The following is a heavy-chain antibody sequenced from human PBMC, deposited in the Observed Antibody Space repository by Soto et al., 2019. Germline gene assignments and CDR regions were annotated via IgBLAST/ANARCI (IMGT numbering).Heavy chain of an antibody. CDR1: GFTFGDYA. V-gene: IGHV3-49*03. Sequence: GSLRLSCTASGFTFGDYAMSWFRQAPGKGLEWVGCIRSKAYGGTTEYAASVKGRFTISRDDSKSIAYLQMNSLKSEDTAVYYCTRRYYGSGAYWGQGTLVTVSS. J-gene: IGHJ4*02. CDR2: IRSKAYGGTT. CDR3: TRRYYGSGAY. D-gene: IGHD3-10*01.